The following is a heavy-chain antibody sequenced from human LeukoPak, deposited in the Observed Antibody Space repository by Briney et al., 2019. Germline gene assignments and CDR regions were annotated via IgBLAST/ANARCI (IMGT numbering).Heavy chain of an antibody. J-gene: IGHJ3*02. CDR3: AKIYSYAFDI. CDR1: GGSISSYY. V-gene: IGHV4-59*01. CDR2: IHYSGST. Sequence: SETLSLTCTVSGGSISSYYWSWIRQPPGKGLEWIGYIHYSGSTNYNPSLKSRVTISVDTSKKQFSLKLSSVTAADTAVYYCAKIYSYAFDIWGQGTMVTVSS. D-gene: IGHD5-18*01.